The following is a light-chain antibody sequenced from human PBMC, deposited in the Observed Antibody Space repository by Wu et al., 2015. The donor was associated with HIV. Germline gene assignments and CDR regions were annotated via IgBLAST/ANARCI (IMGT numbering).Light chain of an antibody. CDR3: QKYNTAPWT. V-gene: IGKV1-27*01. CDR2: AAS. J-gene: IGKJ1*01. CDR1: QGISSY. Sequence: IRMTQSPSSLSASTGDRVTITCRASQGISSYLAWYQQKPGKAPKVLIYAASTLQSGVPSRFSGSGSGTDFTLTISSLQPEDVATYYCQKYNTAPWTFGQGTKVEMK.